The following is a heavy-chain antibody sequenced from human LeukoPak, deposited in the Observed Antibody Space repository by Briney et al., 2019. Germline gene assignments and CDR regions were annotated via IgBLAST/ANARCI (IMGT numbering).Heavy chain of an antibody. Sequence: SGTLSLTCAVSGGSIGSSNWWSWVRQPPGKGLEWIGEIYHSGSTNYNPSLKSRVTISVDKSKNQFSLKLSTVTAADTAVYYCARGRIAAAGEFDYWGQGTLVTVSS. D-gene: IGHD6-13*01. V-gene: IGHV4-4*02. J-gene: IGHJ4*02. CDR3: ARGRIAAAGEFDY. CDR2: IYHSGST. CDR1: GGSIGSSNW.